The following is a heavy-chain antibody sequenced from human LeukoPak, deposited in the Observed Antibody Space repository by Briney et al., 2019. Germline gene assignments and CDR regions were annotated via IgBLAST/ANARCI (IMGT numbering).Heavy chain of an antibody. CDR1: GYTFTSYD. Sequence: GASVKVSCKASGYTFTSYDINWVRQATGQGLEWMGWMNPNSGNTGYAQKFQGRVTMTRNTYISTAYMELSSLRSEDTAVYYCARAARLRRKVFDPWGQGTLVTVSS. V-gene: IGHV1-8*01. J-gene: IGHJ5*02. CDR3: ARAARLRRKVFDP. CDR2: MNPNSGNT. D-gene: IGHD4-17*01.